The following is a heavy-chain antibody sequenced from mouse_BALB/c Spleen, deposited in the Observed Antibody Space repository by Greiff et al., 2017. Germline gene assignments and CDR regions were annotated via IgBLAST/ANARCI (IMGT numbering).Heavy chain of an antibody. J-gene: IGHJ3*01. D-gene: IGHD2-4*01. CDR2: IHPSDSET. CDR1: GYSFTSYW. CDR3: ARYTMITDWFAY. Sequence: QVQLLQPGAELVRPGASLKLSCTASGYSFTSYWMNWVKQRPGQGLEWIGMIHPSDSETRLNQKFKDKATLTVDKSSSTAYMQLSSPTSEDSAVYYCARYTMITDWFAYWGQGTLVTVSA. V-gene: IGHV1-61*01.